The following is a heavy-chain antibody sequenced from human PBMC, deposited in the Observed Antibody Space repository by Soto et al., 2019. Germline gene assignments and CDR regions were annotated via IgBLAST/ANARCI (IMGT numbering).Heavy chain of an antibody. CDR2: IYTGGNA. V-gene: IGHV3-66*01. J-gene: IGHJ4*02. D-gene: IGHD3-10*01. Sequence: EVQLVESGGGLVQPGGSLRLSCAASGFTVSTNYMSWVRQGPGKGLEWVSIIYTGGNAYYADSVKGRFTISSDNSKNTLYLQMNSLRADDTAVYYCARRNQMVRGVLGRGFDCWGPGTLVTVSS. CDR3: ARRNQMVRGVLGRGFDC. CDR1: GFTVSTNY.